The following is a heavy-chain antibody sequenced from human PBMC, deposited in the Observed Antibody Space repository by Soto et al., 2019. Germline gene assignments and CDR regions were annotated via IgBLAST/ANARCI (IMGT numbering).Heavy chain of an antibody. D-gene: IGHD2-15*01. Sequence: EVQLVESGGGLVKPGGSLRLSCAASGFTFNSYSMNWVRQAPGKGLEWVSSISSSSSYIYYADSVKGRFTISKDNAKNSLYLQMNSLRAEDTAVYYCARLPSKVVVAATPTDIWGQGTMVTVSS. CDR2: ISSSSSYI. V-gene: IGHV3-21*01. CDR3: ARLPSKVVVAATPTDI. J-gene: IGHJ3*02. CDR1: GFTFNSYS.